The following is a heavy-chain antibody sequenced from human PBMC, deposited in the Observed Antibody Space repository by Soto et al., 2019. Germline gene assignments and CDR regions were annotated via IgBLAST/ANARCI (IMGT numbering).Heavy chain of an antibody. CDR2: IYYSGST. J-gene: IGHJ5*02. CDR3: ARRGIAARGWFDP. D-gene: IGHD6-6*01. Sequence: SETLSLTCTVSGGSISSSSYYWGWIRQPPGKGLEWIGSIYYSGSTYYNPSLKSRVTISVDTSKNQFSLKLSSVTAADTAVYYCARRGIAARGWFDPWGQGTLVTVSS. CDR1: GGSISSSSYY. V-gene: IGHV4-39*01.